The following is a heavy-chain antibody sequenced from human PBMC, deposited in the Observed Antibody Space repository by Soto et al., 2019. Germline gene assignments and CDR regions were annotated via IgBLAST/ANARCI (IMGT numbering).Heavy chain of an antibody. J-gene: IGHJ6*02. CDR3: AKDSFLEWSPPNGYGMDV. V-gene: IGHV3-23*01. D-gene: IGHD3-3*01. CDR2: ISGSGGST. Sequence: PGGSLRLSCAASGFTFRTYAMSWVRLAPGKGLEWVSGISGSGGSTYYADSVKGRFTISRDNSKNTLYLQMNSLRAEDTAVYYCAKDSFLEWSPPNGYGMDVWGQGTTVTVTS. CDR1: GFTFRTYA.